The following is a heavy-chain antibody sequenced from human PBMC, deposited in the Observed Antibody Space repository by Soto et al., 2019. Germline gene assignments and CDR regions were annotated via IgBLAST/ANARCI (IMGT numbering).Heavy chain of an antibody. Sequence: QVQLQESGPGLVKPSQTLSLTCTVSGGSISSGGYYWSWIRQHPGKGLEWLGYIYYSGSTYYNPSIKSRVTISVDTSKNQCSLKLSSVTAADTAVYYCARSWGVDNWFDPWGQGTLVTVSS. J-gene: IGHJ5*02. CDR1: GGSISSGGYY. CDR2: IYYSGST. V-gene: IGHV4-31*03. CDR3: ARSWGVDNWFDP. D-gene: IGHD3-16*01.